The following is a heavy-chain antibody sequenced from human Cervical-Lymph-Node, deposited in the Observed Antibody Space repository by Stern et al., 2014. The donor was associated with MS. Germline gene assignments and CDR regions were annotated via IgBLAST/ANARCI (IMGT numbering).Heavy chain of an antibody. CDR3: ARSPGYYFDY. V-gene: IGHV4-59*01. CDR1: GGSITNYY. J-gene: IGHJ4*02. Sequence: VQLVESGPGLVKPSETLSLTCTVSGGSITNYYWSWIRQPPGKELEWVGYIYYSGGTNYNPSLKSRLTISVDTSKNQFSLNLSSVTAADTAVYYCARSPGYYFDYWGQGTLVTVSS. CDR2: IYYSGGT. D-gene: IGHD3-10*01.